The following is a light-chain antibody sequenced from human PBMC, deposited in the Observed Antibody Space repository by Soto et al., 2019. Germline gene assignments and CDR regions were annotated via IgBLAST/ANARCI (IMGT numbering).Light chain of an antibody. J-gene: IGKJ4*01. V-gene: IGKV3-15*01. CDR2: KTS. CDR3: QQYADWPLT. Sequence: IVMTQSPATVSVSPGESASLSCRASRTIGTNLGWYQQKPGQAPRLLISKTSTRATGVPARFSGSGSGTEFTLTITSLQSEAIAVYYCQQYADWPLTFGGGTKVDIK. CDR1: RTIGTN.